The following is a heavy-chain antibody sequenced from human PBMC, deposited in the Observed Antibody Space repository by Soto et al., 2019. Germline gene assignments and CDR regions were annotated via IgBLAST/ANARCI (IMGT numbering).Heavy chain of an antibody. J-gene: IGHJ4*02. CDR1: GFTFSSYA. Sequence: PGGSLRLSCAASGFTFSSYAMSWVRQAPGKGLEWVSALSGSGGTTYYADSVKGRFTISRDNSKNTLFLQMNSLRAEDTAIYYCARDSEIVGATTLHDYWGQGTLVTVSS. CDR3: ARDSEIVGATTLHDY. CDR2: LSGSGGTT. V-gene: IGHV3-23*01. D-gene: IGHD1-26*01.